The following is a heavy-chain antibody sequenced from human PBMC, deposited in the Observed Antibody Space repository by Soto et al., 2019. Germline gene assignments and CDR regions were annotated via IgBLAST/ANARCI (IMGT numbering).Heavy chain of an antibody. CDR2: IIPIFGTA. CDR1: GGTFSSYA. CDR3: ARDRADYYYYGMDV. D-gene: IGHD6-25*01. V-gene: IGHV1-69*06. Sequence: ASVKVSCKASGGTFSSYAISWVRQAPGQGLEWMGGIIPIFGTANYAQKFQGRVTITADKSTSTAYMELSSLRSEDTAVYYCARDRADYYYYGMDVWGQGTTVTVYS. J-gene: IGHJ6*02.